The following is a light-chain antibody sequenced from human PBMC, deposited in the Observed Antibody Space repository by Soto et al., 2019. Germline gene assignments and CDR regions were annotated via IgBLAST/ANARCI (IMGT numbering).Light chain of an antibody. J-gene: IGKJ1*01. Sequence: EIVLTQSPGTMSLSPGERATLSCSASQSVSSNHLAWYQQKPGQAPRLLIYGGSSRATGIPVRFSGSGSETDFTLTITRLEPEDSAVYYCQQYSSSRTFGQGTKVDIK. V-gene: IGKV3-20*01. CDR1: QSVSSNH. CDR2: GGS. CDR3: QQYSSSRT.